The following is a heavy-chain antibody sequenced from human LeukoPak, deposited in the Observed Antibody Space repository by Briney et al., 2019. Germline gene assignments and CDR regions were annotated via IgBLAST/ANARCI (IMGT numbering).Heavy chain of an antibody. V-gene: IGHV4-34*01. CDR1: GGSFSGYY. D-gene: IGHD5-18*01. Sequence: SETLSLTCAVYGGSFSGYYWSWIRQPPGKGLEWIGEINHSGSTNYNPSLKSRVTISVDTSKNQFSLKLSSVTAADTAVYYRARHPANTAMVVFDYWGQGTLVTVSS. CDR2: INHSGST. CDR3: ARHPANTAMVVFDY. J-gene: IGHJ4*02.